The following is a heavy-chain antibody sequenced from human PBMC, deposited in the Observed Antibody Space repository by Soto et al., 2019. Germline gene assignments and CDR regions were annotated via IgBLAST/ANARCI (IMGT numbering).Heavy chain of an antibody. CDR3: ARWGTTGGLDV. CDR2: TSYDGSDK. Sequence: QVQLVESGGGVFQPGTSLRVSCVGSGFTFRSYVIHWVRQAPGKGLEWVALTSYDGSDKYYGDSVRGRFTISRDNSRNTVDLQMDSLRLEDTALYYCARWGTTGGLDVWGQGTLVSVSS. CDR1: GFTFRSYV. D-gene: IGHD3-16*01. J-gene: IGHJ1*01. V-gene: IGHV3-30*19.